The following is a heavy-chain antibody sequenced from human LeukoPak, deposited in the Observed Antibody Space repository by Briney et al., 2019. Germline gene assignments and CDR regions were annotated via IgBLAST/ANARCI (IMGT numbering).Heavy chain of an antibody. CDR1: GFTFSTNA. D-gene: IGHD3-22*01. J-gene: IGHJ3*02. CDR3: AKPRSGYYFDAFDI. V-gene: IGHV3-23*01. CDR2: INGNGGGS. Sequence: PGGSLRLSCAASGFTFSTNAMSWVRQAPAKGLEWVSSINGNGGGSYYIDSVKGRFTVSRDNSKNTLYLQMNSLRAEDTAVYYCAKPRSGYYFDAFDIWGQGTMVTVSS.